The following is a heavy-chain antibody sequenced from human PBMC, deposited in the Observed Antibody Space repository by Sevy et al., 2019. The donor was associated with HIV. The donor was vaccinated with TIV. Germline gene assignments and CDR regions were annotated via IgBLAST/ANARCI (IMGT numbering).Heavy chain of an antibody. V-gene: IGHV3-30-3*01. Sequence: GGSLRLSCAASGFNLSSYAMHWVRQAPGKGLEWVAVISYDGSNKYYAYSVKGRFTISRDNSKNTLYLQMNSLRAEDTAVYYCARDLRYCSGGSCYYYYYYGMDVWGQGTTVTVSS. CDR3: ARDLRYCSGGSCYYYYYYGMDV. CDR1: GFNLSSYA. D-gene: IGHD2-15*01. J-gene: IGHJ6*02. CDR2: ISYDGSNK.